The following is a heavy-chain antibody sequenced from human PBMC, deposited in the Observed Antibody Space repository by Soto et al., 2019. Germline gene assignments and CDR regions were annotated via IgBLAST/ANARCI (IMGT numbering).Heavy chain of an antibody. Sequence: QVQLVQSGAEVKKPGSSVKVSCKASGGTFSSYTISWVRQAPGQGLEWMGRIIPILGIANYAQKFQGRVTIPADKSTSTAYMELSSLRSEDTAVYYWARGAVGGSLDYWGQGTLVTVSS. V-gene: IGHV1-69*02. D-gene: IGHD2-15*01. CDR2: IIPILGIA. CDR1: GGTFSSYT. CDR3: ARGAVGGSLDY. J-gene: IGHJ4*02.